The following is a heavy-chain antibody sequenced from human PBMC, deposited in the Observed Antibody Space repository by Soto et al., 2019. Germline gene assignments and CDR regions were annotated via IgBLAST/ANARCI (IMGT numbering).Heavy chain of an antibody. CDR2: ISYDGSSK. J-gene: IGHJ6*02. D-gene: IGHD1-26*01. Sequence: GGSLRLSCAASGFTFSSYAMHWVRQAPGKGLEWVAVISYDGSSKYYADSVKGRFTISRDNSKNTLYLQMNSLRAEDTAVYYCARVKGARRPFVYYYYGMDVWGQGTTVTVSS. V-gene: IGHV3-30-3*01. CDR1: GFTFSSYA. CDR3: ARVKGARRPFVYYYYGMDV.